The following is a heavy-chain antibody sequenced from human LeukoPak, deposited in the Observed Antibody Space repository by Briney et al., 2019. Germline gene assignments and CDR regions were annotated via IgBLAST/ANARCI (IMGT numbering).Heavy chain of an antibody. V-gene: IGHV1-69*04. J-gene: IGHJ6*02. Sequence: ASVKVSCKASGGTFSSYAISWVRQAPGQGLEWMGRIILILGIANYAQKFQGRVTITADKSTSTAYMELSSLRSEDTAVYYCARDPRSFYGMDVWGQGTTVTVSS. CDR1: GGTFSSYA. CDR2: IILILGIA. CDR3: ARDPRSFYGMDV.